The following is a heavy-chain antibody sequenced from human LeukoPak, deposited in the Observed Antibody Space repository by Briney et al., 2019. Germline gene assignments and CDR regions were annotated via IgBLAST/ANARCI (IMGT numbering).Heavy chain of an antibody. D-gene: IGHD6-13*01. V-gene: IGHV4-30-4*08. CDR2: IHYSGST. Sequence: SQTLSLTCTVSGGSISTGDYYWSCIPQPPGKGLEWIGYIHYSGSTYYNPSLKISVNRSVDTSKNQFSLKLSSVTAADTAVYYCASWGGSSSWSRRWNYWGQGTLVTVSS. CDR3: ASWGGSSSWSRRWNY. J-gene: IGHJ4*02. CDR1: GGSISTGDYY.